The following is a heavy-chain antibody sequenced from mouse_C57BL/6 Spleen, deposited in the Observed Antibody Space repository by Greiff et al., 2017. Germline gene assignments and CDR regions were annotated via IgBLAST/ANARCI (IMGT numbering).Heavy chain of an antibody. CDR2: IYPGSGST. V-gene: IGHV1-55*01. Sequence: QVQLKQPGAELVKPGASVKMSCKASGYTFTSYWITWVKQRPGQGLEWIGDIYPGSGSTNYNEKFKSKATLTVDTSSSTAYMQLSSLTSEDSAVYYCARTGVTTRDWFAYWGQGTLVTVSA. J-gene: IGHJ3*01. CDR1: GYTFTSYW. D-gene: IGHD2-2*01. CDR3: ARTGVTTRDWFAY.